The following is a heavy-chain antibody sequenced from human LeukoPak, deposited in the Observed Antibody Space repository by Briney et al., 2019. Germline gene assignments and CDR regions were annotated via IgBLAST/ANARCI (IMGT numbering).Heavy chain of an antibody. V-gene: IGHV6-1*01. CDR2: TFYRSRWYN. CDR1: GDSLSSNSAA. D-gene: IGHD6-19*01. J-gene: IGHJ4*02. CDR3: ARAPHAVAGTVYFDY. Sequence: SQTLSLTCAISGDSLSSNSAAWNWLRQSPSRGLEWLGRTFYRSRWYNDYATSVRSRINITPDTSNNQFSLQLNSVTPEDTAVYYCARAPHAVAGTVYFDYWDQGTLVTVSS.